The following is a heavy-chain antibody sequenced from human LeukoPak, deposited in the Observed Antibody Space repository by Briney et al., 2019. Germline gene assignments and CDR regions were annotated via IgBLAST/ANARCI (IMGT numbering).Heavy chain of an antibody. Sequence: PGGSLRLSCAASGFTFSSYSMNWVRQAPGKGLEWVSSISSSSSYIYYADSVKGRFTISRDNAKNSLYLQMNSLRAEDTAVYYCARALSNSGWHEGGAFDIGGEGTVVSLS. CDR3: ARALSNSGWHEGGAFDI. V-gene: IGHV3-21*01. J-gene: IGHJ3*02. CDR2: ISSSSSYI. CDR1: GFTFSSYS. D-gene: IGHD6-19*01.